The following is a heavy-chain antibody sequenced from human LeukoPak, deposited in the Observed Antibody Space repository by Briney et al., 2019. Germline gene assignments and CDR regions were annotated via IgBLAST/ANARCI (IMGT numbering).Heavy chain of an antibody. CDR1: GFTFSSYS. CDR2: ISSSSSTI. CDR3: ARDPPVIAAAGTGALYFDY. Sequence: PGGSLRLSCAASGFTFSSYSMNWVRQAPGKGLEWVSYISSSSSTIYYADSVKGRFTISRDNAKNSLYLQMNSLRAEDTAVYYCARDPPVIAAAGTGALYFDYWGQGTLVTVSA. V-gene: IGHV3-48*01. J-gene: IGHJ4*02. D-gene: IGHD6-13*01.